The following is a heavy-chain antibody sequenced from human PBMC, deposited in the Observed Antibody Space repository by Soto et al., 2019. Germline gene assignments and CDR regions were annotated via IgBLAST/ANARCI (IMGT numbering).Heavy chain of an antibody. CDR3: ARLPTRGYSYCWSYYDSSGDFDY. D-gene: IGHD3-22*01. J-gene: IGHJ4*02. Sequence: EVQLVESGGGLVQPGGSLRLSCAASGFTFRSYWMSWVRQAPGKGLEWVANIKQDGSEKYYVDSVKGRFTISRDNAKNSLYLQMNSLRAEDTAVYYCARLPTRGYSYCWSYYDSSGDFDYWGQGTLVTVSS. V-gene: IGHV3-7*01. CDR2: IKQDGSEK. CDR1: GFTFRSYW.